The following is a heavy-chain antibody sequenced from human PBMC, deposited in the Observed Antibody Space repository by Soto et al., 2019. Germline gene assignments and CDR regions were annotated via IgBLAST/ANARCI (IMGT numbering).Heavy chain of an antibody. Sequence: QVQLVESGGGVVQPGRSLRLSCAASGFTFSSYAMHWVRQAPGKGLEWVAVISYDGSNKYYTDSVKSRFTIFRDNSKNTLYLQMNSLRADDTAVYYCASPPWRHDYNWGYFDLWGRGSLVTVSS. D-gene: IGHD4-4*01. CDR3: ASPPWRHDYNWGYFDL. J-gene: IGHJ2*01. V-gene: IGHV3-30-3*01. CDR1: GFTFSSYA. CDR2: ISYDGSNK.